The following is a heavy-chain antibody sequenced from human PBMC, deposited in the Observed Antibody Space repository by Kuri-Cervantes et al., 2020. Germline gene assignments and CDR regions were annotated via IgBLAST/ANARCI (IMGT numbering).Heavy chain of an antibody. CDR1: GGSVSSGSYY. J-gene: IGHJ6*02. Sequence: PETLSLTCTVSGGSVSSGSYYWGWIRQPPGKGLEWIGYIYYSGSTYYNPSLKSRVTISVDTSKNQFSLKLSSVTAADTAVYYCARDTSSGSLGYYYYGMDVWGQGTTVTVSS. V-gene: IGHV4-61*01. CDR3: ARDTSSGSLGYYYYGMDV. D-gene: IGHD3-10*01. CDR2: IYYSGST.